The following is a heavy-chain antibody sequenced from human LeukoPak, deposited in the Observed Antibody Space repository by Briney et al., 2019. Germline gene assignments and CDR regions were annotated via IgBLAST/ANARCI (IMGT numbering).Heavy chain of an antibody. Sequence: GGSLRLSCAASGFTFSSYWMSWVRQAPGKGLEWVANIKQDGSEKYCVDSVKGRFTISRDNAKNSLYLQMNSLRAEDTAVYYCARVPGYCSGGSCLRWFDPWGQGTLVTVSS. CDR2: IKQDGSEK. CDR1: GFTFSSYW. V-gene: IGHV3-7*01. J-gene: IGHJ5*02. D-gene: IGHD2-15*01. CDR3: ARVPGYCSGGSCLRWFDP.